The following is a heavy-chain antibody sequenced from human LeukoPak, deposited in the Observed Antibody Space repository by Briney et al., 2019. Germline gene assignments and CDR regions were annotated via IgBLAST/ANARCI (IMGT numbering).Heavy chain of an antibody. CDR2: IIPIFGTA. V-gene: IGHV1-69*01. J-gene: IGHJ4*02. CDR1: GGTFISYA. D-gene: IGHD5-24*01. CDR3: ARDGHKDGYNSYYFDY. Sequence: SVKVSCKASGGTFISYAISWVRQAPGQGLEWMGGIIPIFGTANYAQKFQGRVTTTADESTSTAYMELSSLRSEDTAVYYCARDGHKDGYNSYYFDYWGQGTLVTVSS.